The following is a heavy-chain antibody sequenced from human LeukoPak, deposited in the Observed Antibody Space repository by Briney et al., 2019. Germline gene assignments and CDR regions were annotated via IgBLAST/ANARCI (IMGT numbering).Heavy chain of an antibody. CDR3: ARDEGWGVDY. CDR1: GFTFRSFE. CDR2: ISSGSDSTI. D-gene: IGHD3-10*01. Sequence: GGSLRLSCAASGFTFRSFEMNWVRQAPGKGLEWVSYISSGSDSTIYYADSVKGRFTISRDNAKNSVYLQMNSLRAEDTAVYYCARDEGWGVDYWGQGTLVTVSS. V-gene: IGHV3-48*03. J-gene: IGHJ4*02.